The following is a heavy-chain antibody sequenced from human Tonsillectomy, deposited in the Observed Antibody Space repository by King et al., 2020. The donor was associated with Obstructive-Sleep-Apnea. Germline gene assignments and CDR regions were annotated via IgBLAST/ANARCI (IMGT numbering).Heavy chain of an antibody. CDR3: TNDIAVAGTDY. CDR2: IKSKTDGGTT. Sequence: VQLVESGGGLVKPGGSLRLSCAASGFTFSNAWMSWVRQAPGKGLEWVGRIKSKTDGGTTDYAAPVKGRVTISRDGSKNTLYLQMNSLKTEDTAVYYCTNDIAVAGTDYWGQGTLVTVSS. CDR1: GFTFSNAW. D-gene: IGHD6-19*01. J-gene: IGHJ4*02. V-gene: IGHV3-15*01.